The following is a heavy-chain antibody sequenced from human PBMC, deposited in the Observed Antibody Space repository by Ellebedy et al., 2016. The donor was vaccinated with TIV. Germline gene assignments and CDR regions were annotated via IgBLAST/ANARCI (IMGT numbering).Heavy chain of an antibody. CDR3: GYDGSPGGLAY. CDR1: GFTFSNHY. D-gene: IGHD1-1*01. V-gene: IGHV3-23*01. J-gene: IGHJ4*02. CDR2: ISGTGGST. Sequence: GESLKISXVASGFTFSNHYMSWVRQAPGKGLEWVSAISGTGGSTYYADSVKGRFTISRDNSKNTLYLQMNSLRAEDTAVYYCGYDGSPGGLAYWGQGTLVTVSS.